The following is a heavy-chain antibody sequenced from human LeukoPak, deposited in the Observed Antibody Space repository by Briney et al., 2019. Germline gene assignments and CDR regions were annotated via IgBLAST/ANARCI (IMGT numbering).Heavy chain of an antibody. D-gene: IGHD6-19*01. CDR3: AKRSGYTTGWLFDF. Sequence: GGSLKLSCAASGFSFSSYAMSWVRQAPGKGLEWVSSISGSGDNTYYAESVKGRFTISRDNSKNTLFLQMNSLRAEDTAVFYRAKRSGYTTGWLFDFWGQGTLVTVSS. J-gene: IGHJ4*02. CDR2: ISGSGDNT. CDR1: GFSFSSYA. V-gene: IGHV3-23*01.